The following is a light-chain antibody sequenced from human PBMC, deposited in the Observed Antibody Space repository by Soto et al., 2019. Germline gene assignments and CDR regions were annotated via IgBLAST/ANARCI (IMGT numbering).Light chain of an antibody. J-gene: IGLJ1*01. CDR2: EVS. CDR1: STDVGGYNY. Sequence: QALLAKPSSLSGSPGQSITISCTGTSTDVGGYNYVSWYQHHPGKGPKLIIYEVSNRPSGVSDRFSGSKSGNKASLIISNLEAEDESDYYCGSYTSTDTPFVFGTGTKVTVL. CDR3: GSYTSTDTPFV. V-gene: IGLV2-14*01.